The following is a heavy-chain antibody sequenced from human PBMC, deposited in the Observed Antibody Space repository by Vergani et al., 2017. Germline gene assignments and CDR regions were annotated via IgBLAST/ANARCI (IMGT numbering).Heavy chain of an antibody. J-gene: IGHJ6*03. CDR2: TSTDGST. V-gene: IGHV4-61*02. D-gene: IGHD3-16*02. CDR1: GGAVNSGSNC. CDR3: ARETVVTSWDGYRFHYMDV. Sequence: QVQLQESGPGLVKPSQTLSLTCSVSGGAVNSGSNCWTWSRQPAGKGLEWIGRTSTDGSTDYNPSLKSRFTVSVDTSKTQISLRLTSVTADDTAVYSSARETVVTSWDGYRFHYMDVWGKGTTVTVSS.